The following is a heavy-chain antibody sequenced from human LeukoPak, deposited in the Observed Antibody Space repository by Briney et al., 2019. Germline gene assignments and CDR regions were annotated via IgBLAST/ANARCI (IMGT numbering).Heavy chain of an antibody. J-gene: IGHJ2*01. D-gene: IGHD6-19*01. CDR1: GYTFTSYG. V-gene: IGHV1-69*13. CDR2: IIPIFGTA. Sequence: GASVKVSCKASGYTFTSYGISWVRQAPGQGLEWMGGIIPIFGTANYAQKFQGRVTITADEPTSTAYMELSILRSEDTAVYYCASETGTGSGWYEDWYFDLWGRGTLVTVSS. CDR3: ASETGTGSGWYEDWYFDL.